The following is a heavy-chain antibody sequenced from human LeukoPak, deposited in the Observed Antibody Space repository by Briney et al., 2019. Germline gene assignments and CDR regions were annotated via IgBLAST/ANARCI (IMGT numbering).Heavy chain of an antibody. CDR3: ATDFHGSGRELLGQGFDP. J-gene: IGHJ5*02. V-gene: IGHV1-46*01. CDR1: GYTFTSYY. D-gene: IGHD3-10*01. CDR2: INPSGGST. Sequence: ASVKVSCKASGYTFTSYYMHWVRQAPGQGLEWMGIINPSGGSTSYAQKFQGRVTMTRDTSTSTVYMELSSLRSEDTAVYYCATDFHGSGRELLGQGFDPWGQGTLVTVSS.